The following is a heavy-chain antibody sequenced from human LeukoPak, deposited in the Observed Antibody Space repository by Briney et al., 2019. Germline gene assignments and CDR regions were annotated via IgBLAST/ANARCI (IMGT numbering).Heavy chain of an antibody. CDR1: GFTFSYYA. V-gene: IGHV3-30*18. J-gene: IGHJ5*01. CDR3: AKDRVGGKQWLGQLDS. CDR2: ITCDGSNK. D-gene: IGHD6-19*01. Sequence: GGSLRLSCAASGFTFSYYAMNWVRQAPGKGLEWVSAITCDGSNKYYADSVKGRFTISRDNAKNTLYLQMNTLRAEDAAVYYCAKDRVGGKQWLGQLDSCRRGTLVRVSS.